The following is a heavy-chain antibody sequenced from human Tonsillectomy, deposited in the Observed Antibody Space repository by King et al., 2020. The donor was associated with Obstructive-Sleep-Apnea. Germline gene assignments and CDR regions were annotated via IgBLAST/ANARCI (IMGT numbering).Heavy chain of an antibody. Sequence: QLVQSGAEVKKPGESLKISCKGSGYSFTSYWIGWVRQMPGKGLEWMGIIYPGDSDTRYSPSFQGQVTISADKSISTAYLQWSSLKASDTAMYYCARLTKYDILTGYYNDFDYWGQGTLVTVSS. V-gene: IGHV5-51*01. D-gene: IGHD3-9*01. J-gene: IGHJ4*02. CDR2: IYPGDSDT. CDR1: GYSFTSYW. CDR3: ARLTKYDILTGYYNDFDY.